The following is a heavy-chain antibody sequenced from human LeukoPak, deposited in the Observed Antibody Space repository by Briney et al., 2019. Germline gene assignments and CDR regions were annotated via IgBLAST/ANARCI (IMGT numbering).Heavy chain of an antibody. CDR1: GFTLSSYW. D-gene: IGHD1-1*01. V-gene: IGHV3-74*01. J-gene: IGHJ4*02. CDR3: AREVFNCGDHYFYY. CDR2: MNSDGSST. Sequence: PGGSLRLSCAASGFTLSSYWMHWVRQAPGKGLEWVSRMNSDGSSTTYADSVKGRFTISRDNAKNALYMQMSSLRAEDTAVYHCAREVFNCGDHYFYYWGEGTLVTVSS.